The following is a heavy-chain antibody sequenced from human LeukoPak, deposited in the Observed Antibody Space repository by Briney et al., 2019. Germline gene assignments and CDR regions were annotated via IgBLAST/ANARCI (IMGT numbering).Heavy chain of an antibody. Sequence: PGGSLRLSCAASGFTFSSYAMSWVRQAPGKGLEWVSAISGSGGSTYYADSVKGRFTISRDNSKNTLYLQMNSLRAEDTAVYYCAKAGLSIVVVVAAHDAFDIWGQGTMVTVSS. D-gene: IGHD2-15*01. CDR2: ISGSGGST. CDR1: GFTFSSYA. J-gene: IGHJ3*02. CDR3: AKAGLSIVVVVAAHDAFDI. V-gene: IGHV3-23*01.